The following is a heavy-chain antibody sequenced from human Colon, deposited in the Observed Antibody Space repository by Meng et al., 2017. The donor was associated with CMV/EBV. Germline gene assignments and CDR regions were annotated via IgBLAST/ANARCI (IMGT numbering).Heavy chain of an antibody. J-gene: IGHJ4*02. CDR1: GFSFITDKAG. CDR2: IYWDDDT. Sequence: QIPRKESGPTLVKPTQTLTLTCTVSGFSFITDKAGVGWIRHPPGKALEWLGFIYWDDDTRYSPSLKTRLTITRDTSKNQVILTMTNMDPADTATYYCVRRSYSGQDDYWGQGALVTVSS. V-gene: IGHV2-5*02. CDR3: VRRSYSGQDDY. D-gene: IGHD5-12*01.